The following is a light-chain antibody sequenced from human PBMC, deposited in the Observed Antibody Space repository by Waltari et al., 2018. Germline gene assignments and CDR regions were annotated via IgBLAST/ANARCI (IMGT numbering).Light chain of an antibody. CDR3: MQTLQTPNT. CDR1: QSLLQSSGYNY. CDR2: LGS. J-gene: IGKJ2*01. V-gene: IGKV2-28*01. Sequence: DIVMTQSPLSLPVTPGEPASISCRSSQSLLQSSGYNYFDWYLQKPGQSLQLLIYLGSNRASGVPDRFSGSGSGTDFTLKISRVEAEDVGVYFCMQTLQTPNTFGQGTKLEIK.